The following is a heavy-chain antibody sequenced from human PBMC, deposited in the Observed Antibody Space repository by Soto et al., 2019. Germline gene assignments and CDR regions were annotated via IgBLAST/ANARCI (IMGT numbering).Heavy chain of an antibody. Sequence: GGSLRLSCAASGFTFSTYSMNWVRQAPGKGLEWVSYISSRSSTIYYADSVKGRFTISRDNAKHSLYLQMNSLRAEDTAVYYCAREWGSDFDYWGQGTLVTV. V-gene: IGHV3-48*01. J-gene: IGHJ4*02. CDR2: ISSRSSTI. D-gene: IGHD3-16*01. CDR3: AREWGSDFDY. CDR1: GFTFSTYS.